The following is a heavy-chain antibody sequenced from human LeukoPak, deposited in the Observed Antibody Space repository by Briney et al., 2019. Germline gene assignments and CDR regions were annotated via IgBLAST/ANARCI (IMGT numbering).Heavy chain of an antibody. CDR1: GFTFSTYW. V-gene: IGHV3-74*01. CDR2: IDSDGSNS. CDR3: APLVSADTES. D-gene: IGHD2-2*01. Sequence: GGSLRLSCAASGFTFSTYWMHWVRQAPGKGLVWVSRIDSDGSNSIYADSVKGRFTISRDNAKNTLYLQMNSLRVEDTAVYYCAPLVSADTESWGQGTLVTVSS. J-gene: IGHJ5*02.